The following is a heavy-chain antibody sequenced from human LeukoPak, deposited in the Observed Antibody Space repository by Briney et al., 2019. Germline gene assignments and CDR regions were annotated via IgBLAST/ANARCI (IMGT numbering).Heavy chain of an antibody. J-gene: IGHJ4*02. CDR1: GYSFNSYW. Sequence: GESLKISCKGSGYSFNSYWIGWVRQMPGKGLKWMGIIYPGDSETRYRPSFQGQVTISADKSISPPYLQWSSLKASDTAMYYCGRRGGGGGGNLIFFDYWGQGTLVTVSS. V-gene: IGHV5-51*01. CDR3: GRRGGGGGGNLIFFDY. CDR2: IYPGDSET. D-gene: IGHD4-23*01.